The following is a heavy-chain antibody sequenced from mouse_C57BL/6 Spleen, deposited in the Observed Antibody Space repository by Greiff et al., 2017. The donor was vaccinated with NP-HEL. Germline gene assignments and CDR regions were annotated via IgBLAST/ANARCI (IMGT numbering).Heavy chain of an antibody. CDR2: IYPGDGGT. D-gene: IGHD1-1*01. CDR1: GFAFSSYW. V-gene: IGHV1-80*01. J-gene: IGHJ2*01. Sequence: VQLQQSGAELVKPGASVKISCKASGFAFSSYWMNWVKQRPGKGLEWIGQIYPGDGGTNYNGKFKGKATLTADKSSSTAYMQLSSLTSEDSAVYFCAREGIITTVVATDYFDYWGQGTTLTVSS. CDR3: AREGIITTVVATDYFDY.